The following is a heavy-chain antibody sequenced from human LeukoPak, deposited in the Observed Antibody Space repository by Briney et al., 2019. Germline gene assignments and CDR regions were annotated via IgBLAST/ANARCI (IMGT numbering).Heavy chain of an antibody. CDR1: GFSLSTSGMC. CDR2: IDWDDDK. Sequence: SGPALVKPTQALTLTCTLSGFSLSTSGMCVSWIRQPPGKALEWLARIDWDDDKYYSTSLKTRLTISKDTSKNQVVLTMTNMDPVDTARYYFARSISDSSGYYYPDYWGQGTLVTVSS. CDR3: ARSISDSSGYYYPDY. V-gene: IGHV2-70*11. D-gene: IGHD3-22*01. J-gene: IGHJ4*02.